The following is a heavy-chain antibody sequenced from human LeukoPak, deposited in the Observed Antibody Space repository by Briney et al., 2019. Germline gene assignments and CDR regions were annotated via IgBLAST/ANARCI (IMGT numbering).Heavy chain of an antibody. D-gene: IGHD3-10*01. CDR1: GGSFSAYY. CDR2: ASHGGST. CDR3: VLWFGFPYGMDV. V-gene: IGHV4-34*01. Sequence: SETLSLTCAVYGGSFSAYYWSWIRQPPGKGLEWIGEASHGGSTRYNPSLKSRVSISLDTSKNLFSLKLCSVTAADTAVYFCVLWFGFPYGMDVWGQGTTVIVSS. J-gene: IGHJ6*02.